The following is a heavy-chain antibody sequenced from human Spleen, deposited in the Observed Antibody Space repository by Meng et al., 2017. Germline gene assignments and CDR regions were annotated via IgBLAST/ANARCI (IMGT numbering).Heavy chain of an antibody. V-gene: IGHV1-3*01. J-gene: IGHJ5*02. CDR2: ITPGNGNT. D-gene: IGHD6-19*01. CDR1: GYTFTSYA. Sequence: QVQLVQSGAEVKKPGASVKVSCKASGYTFTSYAMHWVRQAPGQRLEWMGWITPGNGNTKYSQKFQGRVTFTRDTSASTAYMELSTLRPEDTAVYYCARDFTSGSSGDPWGQGTLVTVSS. CDR3: ARDFTSGSSGDP.